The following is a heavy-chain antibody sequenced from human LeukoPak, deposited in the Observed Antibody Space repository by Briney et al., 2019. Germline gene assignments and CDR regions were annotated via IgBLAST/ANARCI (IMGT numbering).Heavy chain of an antibody. J-gene: IGHJ6*02. V-gene: IGHV4-34*01. CDR3: ASAQTPELLWFGESLYYYGMDV. CDR2: INHSGST. Sequence: SETLSLTCAVYGGSFSGYYWGWIRQPPGKGLEWIGEINHSGSTNYNPSLKSRVTISVDTSKNQFSLKLSSVTAADTAGYYCASAQTPELLWFGESLYYYGMDVWGQGTTVTVSS. D-gene: IGHD3-10*01. CDR1: GGSFSGYY.